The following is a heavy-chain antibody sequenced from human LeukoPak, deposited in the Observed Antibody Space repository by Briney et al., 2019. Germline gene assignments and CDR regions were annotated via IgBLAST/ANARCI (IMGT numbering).Heavy chain of an antibody. Sequence: GGSLRLSCAASGFTFSSYAMHWVRQAPGKGLEWVAVISYDGSHKYYAESVKGRFTISRDDPKNTLYLQMNSLRADDTAVYYCARGPDIAATGHLFDYWGQGTLVTVSS. D-gene: IGHD6-25*01. J-gene: IGHJ4*02. CDR3: ARGPDIAATGHLFDY. V-gene: IGHV3-30*04. CDR2: ISYDGSHK. CDR1: GFTFSSYA.